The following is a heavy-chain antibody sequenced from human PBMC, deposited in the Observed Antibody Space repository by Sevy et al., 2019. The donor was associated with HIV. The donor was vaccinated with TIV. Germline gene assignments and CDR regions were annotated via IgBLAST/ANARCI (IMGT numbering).Heavy chain of an antibody. Sequence: GGSLRLSCAASGFTFRNDGMHWVRQAPGKGLEWVAVIWYDGSNKEYADSVKGGFTISSDNSKTTLYLEMNSLRAEDTAVYYCARDPGYNYLFYYFDDWGQGTLVTVSS. D-gene: IGHD5-18*01. J-gene: IGHJ4*02. V-gene: IGHV3-33*01. CDR3: ARDPGYNYLFYYFDD. CDR2: IWYDGSNK. CDR1: GFTFRNDG.